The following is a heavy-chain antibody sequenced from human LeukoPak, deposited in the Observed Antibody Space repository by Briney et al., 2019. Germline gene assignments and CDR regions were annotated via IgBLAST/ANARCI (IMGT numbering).Heavy chain of an antibody. D-gene: IGHD3-3*01. V-gene: IGHV4-59*06. J-gene: IGHJ2*01. CDR1: GGSISSYY. Sequence: SETLSLTCTVSGGSISSYYWSWVRQHPGKGLEWIGYIYYSGSTYYNPSLKSRVTISEDTSKNQFSLKLSSVTAADTAVYYCASTILWYFDLWGRGTLVTVSS. CDR2: IYYSGST. CDR3: ASTILWYFDL.